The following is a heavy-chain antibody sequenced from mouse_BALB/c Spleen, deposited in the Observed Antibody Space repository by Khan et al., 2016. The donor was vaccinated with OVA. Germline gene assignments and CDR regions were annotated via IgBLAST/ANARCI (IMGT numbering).Heavy chain of an antibody. CDR3: ARDYWFAY. Sequence: EVELVESGGGLVKPGGSLKLSCAASGFTFSNYGVSWVRQTPEKRLEWVASISSGDTTYYPDSVKGRFTIPRDNARNILYLQMSSLGSEDTAMYYCARDYWFAYWGQGTLVTVSA. J-gene: IGHJ3*01. CDR2: ISSGDTT. V-gene: IGHV5-6-5*01. CDR1: GFTFSNYG.